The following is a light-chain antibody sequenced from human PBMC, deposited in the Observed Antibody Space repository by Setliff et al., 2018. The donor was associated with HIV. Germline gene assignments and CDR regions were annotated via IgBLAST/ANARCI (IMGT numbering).Light chain of an antibody. Sequence: SYELTQPPSVSVAPEKTARITCGGNNIGSKSVHWYQQKPGQAPVLVISYDTDRPSGIPERFSGSNSGNTATLTISRVEAGDEADYYCQVWDTISDHPVFGGGTKVTVL. CDR2: YDT. J-gene: IGLJ3*02. V-gene: IGLV3-21*04. CDR3: QVWDTISDHPV. CDR1: NIGSKS.